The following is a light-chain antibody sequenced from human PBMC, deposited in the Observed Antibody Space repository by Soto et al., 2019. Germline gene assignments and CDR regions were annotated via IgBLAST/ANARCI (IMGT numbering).Light chain of an antibody. CDR2: GAS. CDR3: QQYNNWPAT. Sequence: EIVMTQSPATLSVSPGERATLSCRASQSVSSNLAWYQQKPGQAPRLLIYGASTRATGIPARFSGSGSGTEFTLTLSSLQSEDFAVYYCQQYNNWPATFGGGTKVDIK. V-gene: IGKV3-15*01. CDR1: QSVSSN. J-gene: IGKJ4*01.